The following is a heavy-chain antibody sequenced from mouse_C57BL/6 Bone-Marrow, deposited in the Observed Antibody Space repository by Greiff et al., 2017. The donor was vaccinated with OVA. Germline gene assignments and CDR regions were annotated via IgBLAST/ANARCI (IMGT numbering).Heavy chain of an antibody. D-gene: IGHD1-1*01. Sequence: VQLQQPGAELVKPGASVKMSCKASGYTFTSYWITWVKQRPGQGLEWIGDIYPGSGSTNYNEKFKSKATLTVDTSSSTAYMQLSSLTSEDSAVYYCARGHGSSLAWFAYWGQGTLVTVSA. CDR1: GYTFTSYW. CDR3: ARGHGSSLAWFAY. CDR2: IYPGSGST. V-gene: IGHV1-55*01. J-gene: IGHJ3*01.